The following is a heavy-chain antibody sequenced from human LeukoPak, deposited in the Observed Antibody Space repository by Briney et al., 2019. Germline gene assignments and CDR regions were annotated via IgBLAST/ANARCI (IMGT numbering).Heavy chain of an antibody. CDR1: GYSISSGYY. CDR3: ARLKRYSSGWYSSL. D-gene: IGHD6-19*01. J-gene: IGHJ4*02. CDR2: IYHSGSI. Sequence: SETLSLTCTVSGYSISSGYYWGWIRQPPGKGLEWIGSIYHSGSIYYNPSLKSRVTISVDTSKNQFSLKLSSVTAADTAVYYCARLKRYSSGWYSSLWGQGTLVTVSS. V-gene: IGHV4-38-2*02.